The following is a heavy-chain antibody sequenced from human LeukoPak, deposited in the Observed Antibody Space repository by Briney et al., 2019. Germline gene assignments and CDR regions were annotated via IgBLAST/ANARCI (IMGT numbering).Heavy chain of an antibody. J-gene: IGHJ5*02. CDR2: INPNSGGT. CDR1: GYTFTGYY. CDR3: ARVRITMVRGVFNWFDP. D-gene: IGHD3-10*01. V-gene: IGHV1-2*02. Sequence: GASVKVYCKASGYTFTGYYMHWVRQAPGQGLEWMGWINPNSGGTNYAQKFQGRVTMTRDTSISTAYMELSRLRSDDTAVYYCARVRITMVRGVFNWFDPWGQGTLVTVSS.